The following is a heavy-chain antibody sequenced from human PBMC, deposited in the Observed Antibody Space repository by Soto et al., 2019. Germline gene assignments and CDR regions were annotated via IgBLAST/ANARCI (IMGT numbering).Heavy chain of an antibody. D-gene: IGHD3-16*01. CDR2: VYYSGNA. J-gene: IGHJ5*02. CDR1: GGSISSSTYY. V-gene: IGHV4-39*01. Sequence: PSETLSLTCTVSGGSISSSTYYWGWIRQPPGKGLEWIGTVYYSGNAYYNPSLKSRVTISVDTSKNQFSLKLRSVTAADTAVYYCARSWGTTSWFDPWGQGTLVT. CDR3: ARSWGTTSWFDP.